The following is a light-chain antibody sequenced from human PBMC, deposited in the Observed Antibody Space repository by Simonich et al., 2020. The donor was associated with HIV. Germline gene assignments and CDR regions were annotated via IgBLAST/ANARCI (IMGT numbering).Light chain of an antibody. J-gene: IGKJ1*01. CDR3: QQRSHWPT. CDR2: DAS. V-gene: IGKV3-11*01. CDR1: QSVTSY. Sequence: EIVLTQSPATLSLSPGERATLSCRASQSVTSYLAWYQHKPGQAPRLLNYDASNRATGIPARFSGSGSWTDFTLTISSLEPEDFAIYYCQQRSHWPTFGQGTKVEIK.